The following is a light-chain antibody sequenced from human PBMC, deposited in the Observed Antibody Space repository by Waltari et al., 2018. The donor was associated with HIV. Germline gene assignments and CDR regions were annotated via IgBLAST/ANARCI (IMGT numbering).Light chain of an antibody. CDR2: KDT. CDR1: ALSKQY. CDR3: QSTDSSDAYV. V-gene: IGLV3-25*03. Sequence: SYELTQSPSVSVSPGQTATIICSGDALSKQYVYWYQQKAGQAPVLVMLKDTERPSGIPERFSGSTAGTKVTLTISDVQAEDEADYYCQSTDSSDAYVFGSGTTLTV. J-gene: IGLJ1*01.